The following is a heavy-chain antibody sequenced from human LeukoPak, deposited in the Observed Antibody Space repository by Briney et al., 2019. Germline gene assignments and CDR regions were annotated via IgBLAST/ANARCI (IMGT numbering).Heavy chain of an antibody. CDR1: GFTFSSYA. CDR2: ISGSGGST. J-gene: IGHJ4*02. D-gene: IGHD3-22*01. Sequence: GGSLRLSCAAPGFTFSSYATSWVRQAPGKGLEWVSAISGSGGSTYYADSVKGRFTISRDNSKNTLYLQMNSLRAEDTAVYYCAKDVYYDSSGYYRLWGQGTLVTVSS. V-gene: IGHV3-23*01. CDR3: AKDVYYDSSGYYRL.